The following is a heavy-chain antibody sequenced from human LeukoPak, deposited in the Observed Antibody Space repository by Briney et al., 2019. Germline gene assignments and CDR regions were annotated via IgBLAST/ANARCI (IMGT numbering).Heavy chain of an antibody. CDR3: AKVQKGAGTVDY. Sequence: RSGGSLRLSCAASGFTFSSNAMSWVRQAPGKGLEWVAAISGSGGSTYNADSVKGRSTISRNNSKNTLYLQMNSLRAEDTALYYCAKVQKGAGTVDYWGQGTLVTVSS. CDR1: GFTFSSNA. CDR2: ISGSGGST. D-gene: IGHD6-13*01. J-gene: IGHJ4*02. V-gene: IGHV3-23*01.